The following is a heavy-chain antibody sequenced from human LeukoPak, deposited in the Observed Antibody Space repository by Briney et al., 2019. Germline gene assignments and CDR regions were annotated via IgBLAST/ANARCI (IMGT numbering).Heavy chain of an antibody. J-gene: IGHJ6*02. V-gene: IGHV1-8*01. Sequence: ASVKVSCKASGYTFTSYDINWVRQAPGQGLEWMGWMNPNSGNTGYAQKFQGRVTMTRNTSISTAYMELSSLRSEDTAVYYCARNMWIQLWLRLYYYGMDVWGQGTTVTVSS. D-gene: IGHD5-18*01. CDR1: GYTFTSYD. CDR3: ARNMWIQLWLRLYYYGMDV. CDR2: MNPNSGNT.